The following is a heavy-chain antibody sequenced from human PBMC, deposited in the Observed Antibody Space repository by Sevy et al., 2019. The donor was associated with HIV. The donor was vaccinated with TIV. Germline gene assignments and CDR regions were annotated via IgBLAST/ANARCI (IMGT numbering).Heavy chain of an antibody. D-gene: IGHD2-15*01. Sequence: SETLYLTCAVSGVSFSDYYWAWIRHAPGKGLEWIGEVSQSGSANYNPSLRSRVIMSLDTSKNHVSLKLTSVTAADTAMYYCARGPLFSPDYCSGGTCPTIDFWSQGTLVTVSS. CDR2: VSQSGSA. V-gene: IGHV4-34*01. CDR1: GVSFSDYY. CDR3: ARGPLFSPDYCSGGTCPTIDF. J-gene: IGHJ4*01.